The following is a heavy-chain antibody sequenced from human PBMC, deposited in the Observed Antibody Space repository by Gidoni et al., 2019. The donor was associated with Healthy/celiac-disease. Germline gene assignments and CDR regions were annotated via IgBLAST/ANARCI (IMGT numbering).Heavy chain of an antibody. CDR2: IYYSGST. CDR1: GGSISSSSYY. D-gene: IGHD2-15*01. J-gene: IGHJ4*02. CDR3: ARRFGYCSGGSCYED. V-gene: IGHV4-39*01. Sequence: QLQLQESGPGLVKPSETLSLTCTVSGGSISSSSYYWGWIRQPPGKGLEWIGSIYYSGSTYYNPSLKSRVTISVDTSKNQFSLKLSSVTAADTAVYYCARRFGYCSGGSCYEDWGQGTLVTVSS.